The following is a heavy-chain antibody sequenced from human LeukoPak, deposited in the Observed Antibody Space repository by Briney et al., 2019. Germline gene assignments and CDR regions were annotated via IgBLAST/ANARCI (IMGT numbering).Heavy chain of an antibody. CDR3: AKATLMTTVTTGAFDI. CDR1: GFTFDDYA. V-gene: IGHV3-9*01. D-gene: IGHD4-17*01. CDR2: ISWNSGSI. Sequence: PGGSLRLSCAASGFTFDDYAMHWVQQAPGKGLEWVSGISWNSGSIGYADSVKGRFTISRDNAKNSLYLQMNSLRAEDTALYYCAKATLMTTVTTGAFDIWGQGTMVTVSS. J-gene: IGHJ3*02.